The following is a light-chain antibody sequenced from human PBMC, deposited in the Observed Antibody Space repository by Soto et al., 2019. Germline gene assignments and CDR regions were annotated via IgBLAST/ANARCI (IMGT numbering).Light chain of an antibody. CDR3: QQSYSTPPT. CDR1: QNINNY. CDR2: AAS. V-gene: IGKV1-39*01. Sequence: SQLTHSPSSVSAAVGERFTITCRASQNINNYLHWYQQKPGKAPKLLIYAASSLQSGVPSRFSGSGSGTDFTLTISSLQPEDFATYYCQQSYSTPPTFGQGTKVDIK. J-gene: IGKJ1*01.